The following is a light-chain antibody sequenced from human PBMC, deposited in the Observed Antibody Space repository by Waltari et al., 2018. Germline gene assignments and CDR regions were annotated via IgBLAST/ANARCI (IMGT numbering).Light chain of an antibody. CDR3: QQYYSSPS. J-gene: IGKJ1*01. V-gene: IGKV4-1*01. Sequence: DIVMTQSPDSLAVSLGERATINCKSSQSVLYSSNNKNYLAWYQQKAGQPPKVVFYWASTRESGVPDRFSASGSGTDFTLTISSLQAEDEAVYYCQQYYSSPSFGQGTKVEIK. CDR2: WAS. CDR1: QSVLYSSNNKNY.